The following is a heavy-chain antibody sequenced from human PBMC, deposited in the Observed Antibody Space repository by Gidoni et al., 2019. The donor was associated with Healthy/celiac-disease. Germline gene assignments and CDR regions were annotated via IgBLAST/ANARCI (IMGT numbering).Heavy chain of an antibody. CDR1: GFPFSSYA. D-gene: IGHD6-6*01. CDR2: ISGSGGST. V-gene: IGHV3-23*01. J-gene: IGHJ4*02. Sequence: EVQLLESGGGLVQPGGSLRLSCAASGFPFSSYAMSWFRQAPGKGLEWVSAISGSGGSTYYADSVKGRFTISRDNSKNTLYLQMNSLRAEDTAVYYCANPGWDSSSSFDYWGQGTLVTVSS. CDR3: ANPGWDSSSSFDY.